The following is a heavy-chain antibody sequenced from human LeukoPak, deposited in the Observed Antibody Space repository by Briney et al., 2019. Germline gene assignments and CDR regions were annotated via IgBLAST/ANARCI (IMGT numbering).Heavy chain of an antibody. CDR1: GFTFSSYG. Sequence: GGSLRLSCAASGFTFSSYGMRWVRRAPGKGLEWVAVIWYDGSNKYYADSVKGRFTISRDNSKNTLYLQMNSLRAEDTAVYYCARLVLDWFDPWGQGTLVTVSS. D-gene: IGHD6-13*01. J-gene: IGHJ5*02. CDR3: ARLVLDWFDP. V-gene: IGHV3-33*01. CDR2: IWYDGSNK.